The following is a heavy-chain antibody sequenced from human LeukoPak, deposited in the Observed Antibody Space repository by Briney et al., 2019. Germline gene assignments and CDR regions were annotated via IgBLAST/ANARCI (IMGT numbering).Heavy chain of an antibody. CDR1: GGTFSSYA. D-gene: IGHD6-19*01. J-gene: IGHJ6*03. CDR3: ARGGGWLAYYYYYMDV. Sequence: SVKVSCKASGGTFSSYAISWVRQAPGQGLEWMGGIIPIFGTANYAQKFQGRVTITADKSTSTVYMELRSLRSDDTAVYYCARGGGWLAYYYYYMDVWGKGTTVTISS. CDR2: IIPIFGTA. V-gene: IGHV1-69*06.